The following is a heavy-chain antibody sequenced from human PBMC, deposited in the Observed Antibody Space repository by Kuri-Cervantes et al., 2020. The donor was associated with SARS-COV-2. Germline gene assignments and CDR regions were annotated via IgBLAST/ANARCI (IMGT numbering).Heavy chain of an antibody. CDR3: ARDQGLRFLEWDGIDY. J-gene: IGHJ4*02. Sequence: GESLKISCAASGFTFSSYSMNWVRQAPGKGLEWVSSISSSSSYIYYADSVKGRFTISRDNAKSSLYLQMNSLRAGDTAVYYCARDQGLRFLEWDGIDYWGQGTLVTVSS. V-gene: IGHV3-21*01. D-gene: IGHD3-3*01. CDR1: GFTFSSYS. CDR2: ISSSSSYI.